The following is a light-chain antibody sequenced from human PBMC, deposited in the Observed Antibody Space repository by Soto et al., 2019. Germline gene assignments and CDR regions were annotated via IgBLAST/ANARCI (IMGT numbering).Light chain of an antibody. V-gene: IGKV1-5*01. CDR3: QQYNSYST. J-gene: IGKJ1*01. CDR2: DAS. Sequence: DSQMTQSPSTLSASVGDIVTITCRASQSISTWLAWYQQKPGKAPKLLIYDASSLESGVPSRFSGSGSGTEFTLTISSLQPEDFASYYCQQYNSYSTFGQGTKVDIK. CDR1: QSISTW.